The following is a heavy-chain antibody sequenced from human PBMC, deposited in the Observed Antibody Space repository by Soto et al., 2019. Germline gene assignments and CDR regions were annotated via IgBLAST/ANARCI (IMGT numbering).Heavy chain of an antibody. CDR1: GYTFTGYY. CDR2: INPNSGGT. CDR3: ARAPPSYYYDSSGYQPPHYGMDV. D-gene: IGHD3-22*01. J-gene: IGHJ6*02. Sequence: GASVKVSCKASGYTFTGYYMHWVRQAPGQGLEWMGWINPNSGGTNYAQKFQGWVTMTRDTSISTAYMELSRLRSDDTAVYYCARAPPSYYYDSSGYQPPHYGMDVWGQGTTVTVSS. V-gene: IGHV1-2*04.